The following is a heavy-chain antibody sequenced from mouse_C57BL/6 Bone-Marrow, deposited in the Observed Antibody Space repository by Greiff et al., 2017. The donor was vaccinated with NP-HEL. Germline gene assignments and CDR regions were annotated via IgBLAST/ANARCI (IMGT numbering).Heavy chain of an antibody. J-gene: IGHJ4*01. Sequence: DVKLVESGGDLVKPGGSLKLSCAASGFTFSSYGMSWVRQTPDKRLEWVATISSGGSYTYYPDSVKGRFTISRDNAKNTLYLQMSSLKSEDTAMYYCARPVGYYDYAMDYWGQGTSVTVSS. CDR3: ARPVGYYDYAMDY. CDR2: ISSGGSYT. CDR1: GFTFSSYG. V-gene: IGHV5-6*02. D-gene: IGHD2-3*01.